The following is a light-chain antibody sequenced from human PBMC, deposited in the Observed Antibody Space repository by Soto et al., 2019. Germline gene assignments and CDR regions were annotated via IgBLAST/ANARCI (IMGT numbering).Light chain of an antibody. J-gene: IGLJ1*01. CDR1: SSNVGTYNL. V-gene: IGLV2-23*01. Sequence: ALTQPASVSGSPGQSITISCTGTSSNVGTYNLVSWYQQHSGKAPKLMIYEGSKRPSGVSNRFSGSKSGTTASLTISGLQAEDEADYYCCSYAGSSTYVFGTGTKVT. CDR2: EGS. CDR3: CSYAGSSTYV.